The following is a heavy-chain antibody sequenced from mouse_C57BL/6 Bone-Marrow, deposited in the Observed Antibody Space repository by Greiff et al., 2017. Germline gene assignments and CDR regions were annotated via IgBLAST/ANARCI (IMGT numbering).Heavy chain of an antibody. J-gene: IGHJ4*01. D-gene: IGHD2-1*01. Sequence: EVKLQESGGGLVQPGGSLSLSCAASGFTFTDYYMSWVRQPPGKALEWLGFIRNKANGYTTEYSASVKGRFTISRDNSQSILYLQMNALIAEDNATCYCASPIYYGNYVLAMDYWCQGTSVTVSS. CDR3: ASPIYYGNYVLAMDY. V-gene: IGHV7-3*01. CDR2: IRNKANGYTT. CDR1: GFTFTDYY.